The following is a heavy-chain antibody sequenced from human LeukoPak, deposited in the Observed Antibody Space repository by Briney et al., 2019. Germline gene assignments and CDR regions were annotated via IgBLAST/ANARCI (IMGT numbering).Heavy chain of an antibody. CDR1: GFXFSSYA. Sequence: PGGSLRLSCAASGFXFSSYAMHWVRQAPGKGLEWVAVISYDGSNKYYADSVKGRFTISRDNSKNTLYLQMNSLRAEDTAVYYCARDPADPLYYYGSGSYYPAYWGQGTLVTVSS. V-gene: IGHV3-30-3*01. J-gene: IGHJ4*02. CDR2: ISYDGSNK. CDR3: ARDPADPLYYYGSGSYYPAY. D-gene: IGHD3-10*01.